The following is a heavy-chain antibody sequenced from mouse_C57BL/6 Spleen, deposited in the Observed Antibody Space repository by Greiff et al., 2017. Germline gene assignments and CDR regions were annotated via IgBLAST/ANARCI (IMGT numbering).Heavy chain of an antibody. J-gene: IGHJ4*01. D-gene: IGHD2-4*01. CDR2: IHPNSGST. Sequence: QVQLQQSGAELVKPGASVKLSCKASGYTFTSYWMHWVKQRPGQGLEWIGMIHPNSGSTNYNEKFKSKATLTVDKSSSTAYMQLSSLTSEDSAVYYCARHYDYSMDYWGQGTSVTVSS. CDR3: ARHYDYSMDY. CDR1: GYTFTSYW. V-gene: IGHV1-64*01.